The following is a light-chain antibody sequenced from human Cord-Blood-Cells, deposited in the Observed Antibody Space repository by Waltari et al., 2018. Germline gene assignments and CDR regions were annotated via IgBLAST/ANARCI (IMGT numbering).Light chain of an antibody. CDR1: SSNIGAGYD. J-gene: IGLJ3*02. CDR2: GNS. V-gene: IGLV1-40*01. Sequence: QSVLTQPPSVSGAPGQRVTIYCTGRSSNIGAGYDEHWYQQLPGTAPKLLIYGNSNRPSGVPDLFSGSKSGTSASLAITGLQAEDEAYYYCQSYDSSLSGSRVFGGGTKLTVL. CDR3: QSYDSSLSGSRV.